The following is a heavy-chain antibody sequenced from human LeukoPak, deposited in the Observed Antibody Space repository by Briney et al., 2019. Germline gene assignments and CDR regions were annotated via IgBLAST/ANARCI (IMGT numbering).Heavy chain of an antibody. CDR3: AEENGKGPNYYYYYMDV. D-gene: IGHD1-1*01. J-gene: IGHJ6*03. V-gene: IGHV3-23*01. Sequence: SCTPTFYAPSVKGRFTISRENYKNTLYMQMNRLRDEDTAVYYCAEENGKGPNYYYYYMDVWGKGTTVTVSS. CDR2: SCTPT.